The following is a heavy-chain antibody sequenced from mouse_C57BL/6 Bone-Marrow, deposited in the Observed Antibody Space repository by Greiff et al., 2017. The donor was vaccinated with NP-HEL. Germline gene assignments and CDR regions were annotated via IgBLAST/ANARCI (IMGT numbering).Heavy chain of an antibody. J-gene: IGHJ3*01. Sequence: GGGLVQPKGSLKLSCAASGFSFNTYAMNWVRQAPGKGLEWVARIRSKSNNYATYYADSVKDRFTISRDDSESMLYLQMNNLKTEDTAMYYCVRHGWDGYYVFAYWGQGTLVTVSA. CDR2: IRSKSNNYAT. CDR1: GFSFNTYA. V-gene: IGHV10-1*01. CDR3: VRHGWDGYYVFAY. D-gene: IGHD2-3*01.